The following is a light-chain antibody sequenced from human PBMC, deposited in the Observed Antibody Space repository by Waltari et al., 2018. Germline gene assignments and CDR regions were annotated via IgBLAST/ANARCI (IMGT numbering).Light chain of an antibody. V-gene: IGKV3-20*01. CDR2: GPS. Sequence: IVLTQSPDTLSLSPGERATLSCRASQSVTSISLAWYQQKPGQAPRLLIYGPSTRATGFPDRFSGSGSGTDFTLTISRLEPEDSAVYHCQQYDGSAVTFGGGTKVEIK. CDR3: QQYDGSAVT. J-gene: IGKJ4*01. CDR1: QSVTSIS.